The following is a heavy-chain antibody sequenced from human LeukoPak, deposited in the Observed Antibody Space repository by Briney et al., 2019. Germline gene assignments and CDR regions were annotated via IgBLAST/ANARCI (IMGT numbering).Heavy chain of an antibody. Sequence: GGSLKLSCAASGFTFSSYWMHWVRQAPGKGLVWVSRINGDGSSTAYADSVKGRFTISRDNAKNTLYLQMNSLRAEDTAVYYCARGYSGYDYYYYYMDVWGKGTTVTISS. V-gene: IGHV3-74*01. CDR3: ARGYSGYDYYYYYMDV. D-gene: IGHD5-12*01. CDR2: INGDGSST. CDR1: GFTFSSYW. J-gene: IGHJ6*03.